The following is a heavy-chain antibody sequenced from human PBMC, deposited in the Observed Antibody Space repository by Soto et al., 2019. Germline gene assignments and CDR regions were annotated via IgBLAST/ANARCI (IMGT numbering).Heavy chain of an antibody. D-gene: IGHD3-10*01. J-gene: IGHJ4*02. CDR1: GFPFINAW. V-gene: IGHV3-15*07. CDR2: IKSKTDGGTT. Sequence: EVQLVEPGGGWVKPGGSLRLSCAASGFPFINAWRNWVRQAPGKGWGWVGRIKSKTDGGTTDYAAPVKGRFTISRDDSKNTLYLQMNSLKTEDTAVYYCTTDGVDLWLELGVDYWGQGTLVTVSS. CDR3: TTDGVDLWLELGVDY.